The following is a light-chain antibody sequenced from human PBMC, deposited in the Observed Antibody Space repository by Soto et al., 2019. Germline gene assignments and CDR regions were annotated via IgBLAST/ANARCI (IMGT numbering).Light chain of an antibody. CDR2: EVS. CDR1: SSDVGGYNY. Sequence: QSALTQPASVSGSPGQSITISCTGTSSDVGGYNYVSWYQQHPGKAPKLMSYEVSNRPSGVSNRFSGSKSGNTASLTISGLQAEDESDYYCSSYTSSSTLVFGTGTKLTVL. CDR3: SSYTSSSTLV. V-gene: IGLV2-14*01. J-gene: IGLJ1*01.